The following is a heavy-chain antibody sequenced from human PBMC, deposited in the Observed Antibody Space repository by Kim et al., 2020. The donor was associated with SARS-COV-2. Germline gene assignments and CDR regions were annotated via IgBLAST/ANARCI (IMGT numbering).Heavy chain of an antibody. J-gene: IGHJ6*03. CDR2: IRSKADGGTT. D-gene: IGHD7-27*01. V-gene: IGHV3-49*04. CDR3: TGAHNIGNWAYYYSYMVA. CDR1: GFTFGDHA. Sequence: GGSLRLSCTASGFTFGDHAMSWVRQAPGKGLEWVGFIRSKADGGTTEYAASVKGRFTISRDDSKSITYLQMNSMKTEDTAVYFSTGAHNIGNWAYYYSYMVAWGKGTTVTVSS.